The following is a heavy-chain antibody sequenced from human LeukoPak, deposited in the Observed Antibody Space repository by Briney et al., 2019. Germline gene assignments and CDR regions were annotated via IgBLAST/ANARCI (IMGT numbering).Heavy chain of an antibody. J-gene: IGHJ4*02. D-gene: IGHD4-17*01. Sequence: SETLSLTCTVSGYSISSGYYWGWIRQPPGKGLEWIGSIYHSGSTNYNPSLKSRVTISVDTSKNQFSLKLSSVTAADTAVYYCARMTTVTFDYWGQGTLVTVSS. CDR1: GYSISSGYY. CDR2: IYHSGST. V-gene: IGHV4-38-2*02. CDR3: ARMTTVTFDY.